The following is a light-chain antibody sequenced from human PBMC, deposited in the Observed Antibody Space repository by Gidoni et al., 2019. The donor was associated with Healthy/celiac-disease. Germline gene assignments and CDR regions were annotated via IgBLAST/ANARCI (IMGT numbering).Light chain of an antibody. J-gene: IGKJ2*01. Sequence: DIVMTQSPRSLPVTPGEPASISCMSSQSLLHSNGYNYLAWYLQKPGQSPQLLIYLGSNRASGVPDSFSGSGSGTDFTLKLSRVEAADVGVSYCMPALQTPPNFGQGTKLEI. CDR1: QSLLHSNGYNY. CDR2: LGS. V-gene: IGKV2-28*01. CDR3: MPALQTPPN.